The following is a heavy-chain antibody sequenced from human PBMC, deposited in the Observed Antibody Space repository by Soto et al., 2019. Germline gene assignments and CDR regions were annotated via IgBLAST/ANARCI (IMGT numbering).Heavy chain of an antibody. CDR3: ARMGRGELNYYYGMDV. J-gene: IGHJ6*02. D-gene: IGHD1-26*01. CDR1: GFTFSSYA. V-gene: IGHV3-64*01. Sequence: EVQLVESGGGLVQPGGSLRLSCAASGFTFSSYAMHWVRQAPGKGLEYVSAISSNGGSTYYANSVKGRFTISRDNSKNTLYLQMGSLRAEDMAVYDCARMGRGELNYYYGMDVWGQGTTVTVSS. CDR2: ISSNGGST.